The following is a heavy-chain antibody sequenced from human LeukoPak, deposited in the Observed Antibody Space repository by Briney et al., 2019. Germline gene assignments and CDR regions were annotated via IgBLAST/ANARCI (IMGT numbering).Heavy chain of an antibody. CDR1: GGSFSGYY. CDR2: INHSGST. J-gene: IGHJ6*02. V-gene: IGHV4-34*01. CDR3: ARFGSGYYYYGMDV. Sequence: SETLSLTCAVYGGSFSGYYWSWIRQPPGKGLEWIGEINHSGSTNYNPSLKSRVTISVDTSKNQFSLKLSSVTAADTAVYYCARFGSGYYYYGMDVWGQGTTVTVSS. D-gene: IGHD3-10*01.